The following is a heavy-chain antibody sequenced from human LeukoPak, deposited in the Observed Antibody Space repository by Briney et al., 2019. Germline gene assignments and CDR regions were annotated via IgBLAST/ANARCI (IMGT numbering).Heavy chain of an antibody. CDR3: ARDQGVHLE. CDR2: IYHSGST. D-gene: IGHD1-1*01. J-gene: IGHJ4*02. V-gene: IGHV4-30-2*01. Sequence: PSETLSLTCTVSGGSISSGGYYWSWIRQPPGKGLEWIGYIYHSGSTYYNPSLKSRVTISVDRSKNQFSLKLSSVTAADTAVYYCARDQGVHLEWGQGTLVTVSS. CDR1: GGSISSGGYY.